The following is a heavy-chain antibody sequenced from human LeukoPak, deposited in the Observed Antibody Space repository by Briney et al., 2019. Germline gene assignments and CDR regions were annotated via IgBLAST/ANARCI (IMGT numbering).Heavy chain of an antibody. Sequence: KPSETLSLTCTVSGGSISGYYWSWIREPPGKGLEWIGYIYYSGSTNYNPSLKSRVNISVDTSKNQFSLKLSSVTAADTAVYYCAREHYDILTGLYIDAFDIWGPGTRVTVSS. CDR3: AREHYDILTGLYIDAFDI. D-gene: IGHD3-9*01. CDR1: GGSISGYY. CDR2: IYYSGST. V-gene: IGHV4-59*01. J-gene: IGHJ3*02.